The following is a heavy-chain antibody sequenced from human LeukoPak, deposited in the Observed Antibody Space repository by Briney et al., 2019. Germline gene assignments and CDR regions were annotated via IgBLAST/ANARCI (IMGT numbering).Heavy chain of an antibody. D-gene: IGHD2-2*01. CDR1: VGTFSSYA. V-gene: IGHV1-69*13. Sequence: ASVKVSCKASVGTFSSYAIGWVRQAPGQGLEWMGGIIPIFGTANYAQKFQGRVTITADESTSTAYMELSSLRSEDTAVYYCARDAPTIGYYYYYYMDVWGKGTTVTVSS. CDR3: ARDAPTIGYYYYYYMDV. J-gene: IGHJ6*03. CDR2: IIPIFGTA.